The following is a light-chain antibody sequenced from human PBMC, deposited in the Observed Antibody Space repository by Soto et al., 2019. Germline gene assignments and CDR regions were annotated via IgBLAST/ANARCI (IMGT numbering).Light chain of an antibody. J-gene: IGKJ1*01. CDR3: QKYDSYSWT. CDR1: QSISSW. CDR2: DAS. Sequence: DIQMTQSPSTLSASVGDRVTITCRASQSISSWLAWYQQKPGKAPKLLIYDASSLESGVPSRLSGSGSGTELNLTISRLQTDDFASYYCQKYDSYSWTFGQGTKVDIK. V-gene: IGKV1-5*01.